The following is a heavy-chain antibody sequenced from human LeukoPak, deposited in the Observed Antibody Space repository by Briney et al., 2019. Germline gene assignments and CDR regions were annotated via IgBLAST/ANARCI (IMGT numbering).Heavy chain of an antibody. CDR1: GFTFSSND. D-gene: IGHD6-13*01. J-gene: IGHJ4*02. CDR3: ARGYSSSWSPFDY. CDR2: IYYSGST. Sequence: PGGSLRLSCAASGFTFSSNDMNWVRQAPGRGLEWIGYIYYSGSTYYNPSLKSRVTISVDTSKNQFSLKLSSVTAADTAVYYCARGYSSSWSPFDYWGQGTLVTVSS. V-gene: IGHV4-59*06.